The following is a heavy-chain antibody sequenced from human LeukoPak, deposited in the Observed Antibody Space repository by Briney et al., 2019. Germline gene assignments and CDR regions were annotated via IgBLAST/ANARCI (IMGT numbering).Heavy chain of an antibody. CDR3: VKSVGSSSYDPFDH. CDR1: GFTFGTFG. Sequence: GGSLRLSCTASGFTFGTFGMNWVRQAPGKGLEWVSSISSTSTYIYYTDSVRGRFTISRDNAKTSLYLQMNNLRADDTAVYYCVKSVGSSSYDPFDHWGQGTLATVSS. V-gene: IGHV3-21*01. D-gene: IGHD5-12*01. J-gene: IGHJ4*02. CDR2: ISSTSTYI.